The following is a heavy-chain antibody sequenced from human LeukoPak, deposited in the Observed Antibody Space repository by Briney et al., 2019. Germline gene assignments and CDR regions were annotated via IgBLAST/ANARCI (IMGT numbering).Heavy chain of an antibody. Sequence: GGSLRLSCAASGFTFSSYWMHWVRPAPGKGLVWVSRISSGGSRGGSTNYADSVKGRVTISRANDKNTLYLQMNSLRAEDTAVYYSAREQICSGAGCCLHAFDIRGQGTMVTVSS. D-gene: IGHD2-15*01. J-gene: IGHJ3*02. CDR2: ISSGGSRGGST. CDR1: GFTFSSYW. V-gene: IGHV3-74*01. CDR3: AREQICSGAGCCLHAFDI.